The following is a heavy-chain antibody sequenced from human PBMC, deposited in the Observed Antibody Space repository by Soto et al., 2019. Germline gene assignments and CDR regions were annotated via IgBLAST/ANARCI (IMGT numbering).Heavy chain of an antibody. V-gene: IGHV3-11*01. D-gene: IGHD6-13*01. Sequence: PGWSLRLSCAASVFTFIDYYMSWIRQAPGKGLEWVSYISSSGSTIYYADSVKGRFTISRDNAKNSLYLQMNSLRAEDTAVYYCARVGEAYPIAAAGTGGMDVWGQGTTVTVSS. CDR3: ARVGEAYPIAAAGTGGMDV. J-gene: IGHJ6*02. CDR1: VFTFIDYY. CDR2: ISSSGSTI.